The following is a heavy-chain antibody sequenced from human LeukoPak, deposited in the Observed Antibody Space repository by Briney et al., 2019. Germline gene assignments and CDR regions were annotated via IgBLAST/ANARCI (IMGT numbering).Heavy chain of an antibody. CDR1: GFTFSSYW. J-gene: IGHJ4*02. CDR2: IKQDGSEK. D-gene: IGHD3-22*01. V-gene: IGHV3-7*01. Sequence: GGSLRLSCAASGFTFSSYWMSWVRQAPGKGLEWVANIKQDGSEKYYVDSVKGRFTISRDNAKNSLYLQMNSLRAEDTAVYYRARVQYYYDSSGTIDYFDYWGQGTLVTVSS. CDR3: ARVQYYYDSSGTIDYFDY.